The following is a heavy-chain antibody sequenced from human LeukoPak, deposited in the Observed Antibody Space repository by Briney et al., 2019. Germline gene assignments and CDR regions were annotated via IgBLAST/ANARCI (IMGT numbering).Heavy chain of an antibody. CDR3: ARMYSSSWTIPYYYMDV. J-gene: IGHJ6*03. D-gene: IGHD6-13*01. V-gene: IGHV7-4-1*02. Sequence: ASVKVSCKASGYTFTSYYMHWVRQAPGQGLEWMGWINTNTGNPTYAQGFTGRFVFSLDTSVTTAYLQISSLKAEDTAVYYCARMYSSSWTIPYYYMDVWGKGTTVTVSS. CDR1: GYTFTSYY. CDR2: INTNTGNP.